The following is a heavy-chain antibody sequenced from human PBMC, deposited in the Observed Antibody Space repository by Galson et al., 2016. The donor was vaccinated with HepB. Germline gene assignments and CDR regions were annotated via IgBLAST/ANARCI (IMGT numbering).Heavy chain of an antibody. J-gene: IGHJ3*02. D-gene: IGHD5/OR15-5a*01. CDR2: IWYDGSNE. Sequence: SLRLSCAASGFPFGSYGMHWVRQAPGKGLEWVAIIWYDGSNENYADSVKGRISISRDNTTKTLSLQMNSLRADDTAVYYCVREMSTGEIDDGFDIWGQGTMVTVSS. CDR1: GFPFGSYG. V-gene: IGHV3-33*01. CDR3: VREMSTGEIDDGFDI.